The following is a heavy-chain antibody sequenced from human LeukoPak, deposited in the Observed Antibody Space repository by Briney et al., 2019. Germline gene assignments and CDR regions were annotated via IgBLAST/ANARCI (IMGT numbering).Heavy chain of an antibody. V-gene: IGHV4-59*01. J-gene: IGHJ6*02. CDR1: GGSISSYY. CDR3: ARLADTAMDPYYYYGMDV. Sequence: SETLSLTCTVSGGSISSYYWSWIRQPPGKGLEWIGYIYYSGSTNYNPSLKSRVTISVDTSKNQFSLKLSSVTAADTAVYYCARLADTAMDPYYYYGMDVWGQGTTVTVSS. CDR2: IYYSGST. D-gene: IGHD5-18*01.